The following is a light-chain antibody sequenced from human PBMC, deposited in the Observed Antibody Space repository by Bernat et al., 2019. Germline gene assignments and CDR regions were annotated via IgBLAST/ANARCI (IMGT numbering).Light chain of an antibody. V-gene: IGLV3-1*01. Sequence: SFELTQPPSVSVSPGQTASITCSGDYLGTKYTCWYQQKPGQSPVVVIYRDDKRPSGIPERFSGSHSGNTATLTICGAQAVDEADYYCQAGDSSTGVFGGGTKLTVL. J-gene: IGLJ3*02. CDR3: QAGDSSTGV. CDR1: YLGTKY. CDR2: RDD.